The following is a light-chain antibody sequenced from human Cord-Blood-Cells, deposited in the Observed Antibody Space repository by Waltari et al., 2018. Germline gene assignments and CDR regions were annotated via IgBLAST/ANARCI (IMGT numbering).Light chain of an antibody. V-gene: IGLV1-47*01. CDR3: ASGDDSRTWV. J-gene: IGLJ3*02. CDR2: RNN. CDR1: SSNIGSNY. Sequence: QSVLTQPPSASGTPGQRVTISCSGSSSNIGSNYVYWYQQLPGTAPKLLIYRNNARPSGVPYRFSGSGCTTSASLAVSGLRSEDEAYYYCASGDDSRTWVFGGVTKLTVL.